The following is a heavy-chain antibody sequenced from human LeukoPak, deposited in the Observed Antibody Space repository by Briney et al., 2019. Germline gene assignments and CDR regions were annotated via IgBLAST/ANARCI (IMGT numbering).Heavy chain of an antibody. V-gene: IGHV4-59*11. Sequence: SSETLSLTCTVSGLSISSQYWSWIRQPPGEGLEWIGHIYYNGSTNYNPSLKSRLTISVDMSRNQFYLQLNSVTAADTAVYYCARPKRWFSDAFDIWGQGTMVTVSS. CDR1: GLSISSQY. CDR3: ARPKRWFSDAFDI. D-gene: IGHD5-24*01. J-gene: IGHJ3*02. CDR2: IYYNGST.